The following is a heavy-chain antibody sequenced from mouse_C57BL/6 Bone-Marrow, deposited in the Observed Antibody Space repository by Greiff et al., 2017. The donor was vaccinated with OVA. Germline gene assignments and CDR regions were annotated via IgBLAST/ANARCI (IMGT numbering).Heavy chain of an antibody. Sequence: EVQLQQSGGGLVQPGGSLKLSCAASGFTFSDYGMAWVRQAPRKGPEWVAFISNLAYSIYYADTVTGRFTISRENAKNTLYLEMSSLRSEDTAMYYCARHAAGTSYAMDYWGQGTSVTVSS. D-gene: IGHD4-1*01. J-gene: IGHJ4*01. CDR1: GFTFSDYG. CDR2: ISNLAYSI. V-gene: IGHV5-15*01. CDR3: ARHAAGTSYAMDY.